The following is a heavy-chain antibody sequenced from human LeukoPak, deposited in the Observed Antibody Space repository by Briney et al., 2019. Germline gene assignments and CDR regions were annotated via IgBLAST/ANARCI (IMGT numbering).Heavy chain of an antibody. CDR2: IKQDGSEK. J-gene: IGHJ5*02. Sequence: PGGSLRLSCAASGFTFSSYWMSWVRQAPGKGLEWVADIKQDGSEKYYVDSVKGRFTISRDNAKNSLYLQMNSLRAEDTAVYYCARDLYDSSGYYGNWFDPWGQGTLVTVSS. D-gene: IGHD3-22*01. CDR1: GFTFSSYW. CDR3: ARDLYDSSGYYGNWFDP. V-gene: IGHV3-7*01.